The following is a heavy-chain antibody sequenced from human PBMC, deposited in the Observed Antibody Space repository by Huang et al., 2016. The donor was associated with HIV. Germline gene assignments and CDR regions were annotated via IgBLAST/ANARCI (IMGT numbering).Heavy chain of an antibody. CDR3: ARDSQQWLVEDY. D-gene: IGHD6-19*01. Sequence: VPLVGSGGGLGQAGGSLELSFAASGFPFSSYWVHWGRQAPGKGLVWVSRINSDGSSTSYADSVKGRFTISRDNAKNTLYLQMNSLRAEDTAVYYCARDSQQWLVEDYWGQGTLVTVSS. CDR1: GFPFSSYW. J-gene: IGHJ4*02. V-gene: IGHV3-74*01. CDR2: INSDGSST.